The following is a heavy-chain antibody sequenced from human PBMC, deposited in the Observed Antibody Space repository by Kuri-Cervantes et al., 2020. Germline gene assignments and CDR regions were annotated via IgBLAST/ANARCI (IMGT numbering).Heavy chain of an antibody. J-gene: IGHJ4*02. CDR1: GFTFSSYA. CDR2: ISYDGSNK. Sequence: GGSLRLSCAASGFTFSSYAMHWVRQAPGKGLEWVAVISYDGSNKYYADSVKGRFTISRDNSKNTLYLQMNSLRAEDTAVYYCARDGAVAGGMTGFDYWGQGTLVTVSS. CDR3: ARDGAVAGGMTGFDY. D-gene: IGHD6-19*01. V-gene: IGHV3-30-3*01.